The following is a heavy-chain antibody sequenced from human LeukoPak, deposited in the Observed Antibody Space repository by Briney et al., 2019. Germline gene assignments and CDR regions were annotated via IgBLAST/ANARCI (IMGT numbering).Heavy chain of an antibody. CDR2: VYSRCNA. Sequence: GASVRLSCAASRFSVRRNHMSWLRQSPWKGLDWVQVVYSRCNAYHADSGKGSITIARDNPKDTLSPQMHTLRAGDTAVYYCASSPRSGSDYWGHRTLVTVSS. CDR3: ASSPRSGSDY. D-gene: IGHD3-22*01. V-gene: IGHV3-66*01. CDR1: RFSVRRNH. J-gene: IGHJ4*01.